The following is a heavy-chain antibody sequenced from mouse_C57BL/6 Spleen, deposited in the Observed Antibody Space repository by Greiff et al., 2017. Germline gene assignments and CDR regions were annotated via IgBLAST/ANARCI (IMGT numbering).Heavy chain of an antibody. CDR2: ISYDGSN. J-gene: IGHJ2*01. V-gene: IGHV3-6*01. D-gene: IGHD2-2*01. CDR3: ARAGVTYYFDY. Sequence: EVKLQESGPGLVKPSQSLSLTCSVTGYSITSGYYWNWIRQFPGNKLEWMGYISYDGSNNYNPSLKNRISITRDTSKNQFFLKLNSVTTEDTATXYCARAGVTYYFDYWGQGTTLTVSS. CDR1: GYSITSGYY.